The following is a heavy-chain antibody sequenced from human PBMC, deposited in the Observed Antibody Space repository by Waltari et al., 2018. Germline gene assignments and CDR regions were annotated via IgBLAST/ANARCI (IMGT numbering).Heavy chain of an antibody. CDR1: GYTFTSYA. V-gene: IGHV1-3*01. Sequence: QVQLVQSGAEVKKPGASVKVSCKASGYTFTSYAMHWVRQAPGQRLEWMGWINAGNGNTKYSQKFQGRVTITRDTSASTAYMELSSLRSEDTAVYYCATSGFWGWSAWYFDLWGRGTLVTVSS. D-gene: IGHD3-16*01. CDR2: INAGNGNT. CDR3: ATSGFWGWSAWYFDL. J-gene: IGHJ2*01.